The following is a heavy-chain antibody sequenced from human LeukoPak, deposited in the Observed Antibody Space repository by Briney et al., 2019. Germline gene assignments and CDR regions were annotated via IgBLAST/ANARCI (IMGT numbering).Heavy chain of an antibody. D-gene: IGHD6-19*01. CDR1: GYTFTGYY. J-gene: IGHJ4*02. Sequence: GASVKVSCKASGYTFTGYYMHWVRQAPGQGLEWMGWINPNSGGTNYAQKFQGWVTMTRDTSISTAYMELSRLRSDDTAVYYCARVGGWYEAWDYFDYWGQGTLVTVSS. CDR2: INPNSGGT. V-gene: IGHV1-2*04. CDR3: ARVGGWYEAWDYFDY.